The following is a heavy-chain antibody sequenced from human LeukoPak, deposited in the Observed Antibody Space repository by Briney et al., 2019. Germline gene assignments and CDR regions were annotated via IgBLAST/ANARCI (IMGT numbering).Heavy chain of an antibody. CDR3: AGELGYFDY. V-gene: IGHV3-7*01. D-gene: IGHD7-27*01. CDR1: GFTFTNYW. Sequence: PGGSLRLSCAASGFTFTNYWLTWVRQAPGKGLEWVANIKQDGSEKYYVDSVKGRFTISRDNAKNSLYLQMNSLRDEDTAVYYCAGELGYFDYWGQGTLVTVSS. J-gene: IGHJ4*02. CDR2: IKQDGSEK.